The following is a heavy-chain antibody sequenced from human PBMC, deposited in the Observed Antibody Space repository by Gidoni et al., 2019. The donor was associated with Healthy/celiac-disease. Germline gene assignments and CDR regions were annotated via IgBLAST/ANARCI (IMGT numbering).Heavy chain of an antibody. V-gene: IGHV2-70*15. CDR1: GFSLSNSGMC. CDR2: IDWDDDK. D-gene: IGHD6-6*01. J-gene: IGHJ4*02. CDR3: ARIRYSSSVIYFDY. Sequence: QVTLRESGPALVKPTQTLTLTCTFSGFSLSNSGMCVSWIRQPTGKALYWLARIDWDDDKYYSKSLKTRLTISKDTSKNQVVLTMTNMDPVDTATYYFARIRYSSSVIYFDYWGQGTLVTVSS.